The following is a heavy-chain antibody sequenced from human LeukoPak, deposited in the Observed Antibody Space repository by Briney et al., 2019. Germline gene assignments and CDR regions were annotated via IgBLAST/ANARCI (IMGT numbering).Heavy chain of an antibody. V-gene: IGHV6-1*01. D-gene: IGHD3-10*01. CDR1: GDSVSSNSAA. CDR3: ARDAIWFGESPFDY. CDR2: TYYRSKWYN. J-gene: IGHJ4*02. Sequence: SQTLSPTCAISGDSVSSNSAAWNWIRQSPSRGLEWLGRTYYRSKWYNDYAVSVKSRITINPDTSKNQFSLQLNSVTPEDTAVYYCARDAIWFGESPFDYWGQGTLVTVSS.